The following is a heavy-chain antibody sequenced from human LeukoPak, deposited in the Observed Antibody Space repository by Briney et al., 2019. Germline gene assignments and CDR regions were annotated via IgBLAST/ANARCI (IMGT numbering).Heavy chain of an antibody. J-gene: IGHJ4*02. CDR3: ARTSPITIFGVVTKYPGSFDY. D-gene: IGHD3-3*01. V-gene: IGHV4-59*08. Sequence: SETLSLTCTVSGGSISSYYRSWIRQPPGKGLAWIGYIYYSGSTNYNPSLKSRVTISVDTSKNQFSLKLSSVTAADTAVYYCARTSPITIFGVVTKYPGSFDYWGQGTLVTVSS. CDR1: GGSISSYY. CDR2: IYYSGST.